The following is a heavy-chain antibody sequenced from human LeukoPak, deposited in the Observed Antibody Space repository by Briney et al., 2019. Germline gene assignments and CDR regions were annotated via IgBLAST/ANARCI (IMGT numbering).Heavy chain of an antibody. J-gene: IGHJ4*02. D-gene: IGHD2-21*02. V-gene: IGHV4-34*01. CDR3: ARRTTYIGWRPSESPSCFDY. CDR2: INHSGST. CDR1: GGSFSGYY. Sequence: SETLSLTCAVYGGSFSGYYWSWIRQPPGKGLEWIGKINHSGSTYYNPSLKSRVTISVDTSKNQFSLKLSSVTAADTAVYYCARRTTYIGWRPSESPSCFDYWGQGTLVTVSS.